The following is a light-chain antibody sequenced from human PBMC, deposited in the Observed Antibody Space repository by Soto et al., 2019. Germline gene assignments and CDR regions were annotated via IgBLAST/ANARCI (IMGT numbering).Light chain of an antibody. J-gene: IGLJ1*01. CDR2: EVT. CDR1: SSDVGNFNY. CDR3: SSYTISTFTLSL. V-gene: IGLV2-14*01. Sequence: QSVLTQPASLSGSLGQSITISCTGTSSDVGNFNYVSWYQQHPGKAPKLLIYEVTNRPSGVSNRFSGSKSGNTASLTISGLQAEDEADYYCSSYTISTFTLSLFGTGTKVTVL.